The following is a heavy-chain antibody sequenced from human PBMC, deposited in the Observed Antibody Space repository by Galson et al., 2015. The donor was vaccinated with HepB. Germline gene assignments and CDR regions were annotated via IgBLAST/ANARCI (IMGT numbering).Heavy chain of an antibody. CDR1: GGSISSYY. CDR2: IYYSGST. Sequence: ETLSLTCTVSGGSISSYYWSWIRQPPGKGLEWIGYIYYSGSTNYNPSLKSRVTISVDTSKNQSSLKLSSVTAADTAVYYCARDNRVVVPAAMDYYYYMDVWGKGTTVTVSS. CDR3: ARDNRVVVPAAMDYYYYMDV. D-gene: IGHD2-2*01. J-gene: IGHJ6*03. V-gene: IGHV4-59*01.